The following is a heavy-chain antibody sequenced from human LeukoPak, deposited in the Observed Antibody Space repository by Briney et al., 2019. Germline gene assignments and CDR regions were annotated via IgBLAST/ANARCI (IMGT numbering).Heavy chain of an antibody. CDR1: GGSISSYY. D-gene: IGHD4-17*01. Sequence: SETLSLTCTVSGGSISSYYWSWIRQPPGKGLEWIGYIYYSGSTNYNPSLKSRVTISVDTSKNQFSLKLSSVTAADTAVYYCARESDYGDAFDIWGQGIMVTVSS. CDR2: IYYSGST. J-gene: IGHJ3*02. V-gene: IGHV4-59*01. CDR3: ARESDYGDAFDI.